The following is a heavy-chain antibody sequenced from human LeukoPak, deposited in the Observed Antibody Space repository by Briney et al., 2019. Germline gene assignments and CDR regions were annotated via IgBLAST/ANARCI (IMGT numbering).Heavy chain of an antibody. V-gene: IGHV1-69*13. CDR3: ARREYNSYDFDY. D-gene: IGHD1-20*01. Sequence: SVKVSCKASGGTFSSYAISWVRQAPGQGLEWMGGIIPIFGTANYAQKFQGRVTITADESTSTAYMKLRSLRSDDTAVYYCARREYNSYDFDYWGQGTLVTVSS. CDR2: IIPIFGTA. J-gene: IGHJ4*02. CDR1: GGTFSSYA.